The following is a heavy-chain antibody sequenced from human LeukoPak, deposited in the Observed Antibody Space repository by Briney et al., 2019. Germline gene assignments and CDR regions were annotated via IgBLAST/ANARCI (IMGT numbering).Heavy chain of an antibody. CDR2: IYYSGST. V-gene: IGHV4-59*01. J-gene: IGHJ4*02. D-gene: IGHD3-10*01. CDR3: ASLYGSGSYYYDY. CDR1: GGSISSYY. Sequence: PSETLSLTCTVSGGSISSYYWSWIRQPPGKGLEWIGYIYYSGSTNYNPSLKSRVTISVDTSKNQFSLKLSSVTAADTAVYYCASLYGSGSYYYDYWGQGTLVTVSS.